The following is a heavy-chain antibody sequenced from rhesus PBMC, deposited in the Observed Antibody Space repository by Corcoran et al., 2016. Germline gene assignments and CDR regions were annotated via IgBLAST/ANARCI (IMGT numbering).Heavy chain of an antibody. Sequence: QVQLVQSGAEVKKPGSSVKVYCKASGYNFTDYYMHWLRQAPRQGLEWMGCINPYNGNTKHAKKFQGRFTMPRDTSTSTAYMELSSLRAEDTAVYYCARDQGSWNNGGLDSWGQGVVVTVSS. CDR2: INPYNGNT. V-gene: IGHV1S2*01. CDR3: ARDQGSWNNGGLDS. J-gene: IGHJ6*01. CDR1: GYNFTDYY. D-gene: IGHD1-20*01.